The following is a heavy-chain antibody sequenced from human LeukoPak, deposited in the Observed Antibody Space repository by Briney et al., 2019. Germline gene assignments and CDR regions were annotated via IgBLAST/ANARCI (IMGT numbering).Heavy chain of an antibody. D-gene: IGHD5-24*01. CDR2: INHSGST. J-gene: IGHJ4*02. V-gene: IGHV4-34*01. Sequence: SETLSLTCTVSGGSISSYYWSWIRQPPGKGLEWIGEINHSGSTNYNPSLKSRVTISVDTSKNQFSLKLSSVTAADTAVYYCARHGGDGYNYANLGYWGQGTLVTVSS. CDR3: ARHGGDGYNYANLGY. CDR1: GGSISSYY.